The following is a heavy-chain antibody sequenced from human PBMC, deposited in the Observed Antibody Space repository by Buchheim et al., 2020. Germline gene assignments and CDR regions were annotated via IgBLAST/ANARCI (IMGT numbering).Heavy chain of an antibody. CDR3: AKHSDSGWYGLGGYYGMDV. CDR2: ISGSGGST. V-gene: IGHV3-23*01. D-gene: IGHD6-19*01. CDR1: GFTFSSYA. J-gene: IGHJ6*02. Sequence: EVQLLESGGGLVQPGGSLRLSCAASGFTFSSYAMSWVRQAPGKGLEWVSAISGSGGSTYYADSVKGRFTISRDNSKNTLYLRMNSLRAEDTAVYYCAKHSDSGWYGLGGYYGMDVWGQGTT.